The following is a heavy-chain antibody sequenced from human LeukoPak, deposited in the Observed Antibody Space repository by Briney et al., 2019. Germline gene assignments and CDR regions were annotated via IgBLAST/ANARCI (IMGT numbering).Heavy chain of an antibody. CDR2: MNPNSGNT. D-gene: IGHD7-27*01. V-gene: IGHV1-8*01. CDR3: ARSLGGYYYYYMDV. CDR1: GYTFTSYD. Sequence: ASVKVSCKASGYTFTSYDINWVRQATGRGLEWMGWMNPNSGNTGYAQKFQGRVTMTRNTSISTAYMELSSLRSEDTAVYYCARSLGGYYYYYMDVWGKGTTVTVSS. J-gene: IGHJ6*03.